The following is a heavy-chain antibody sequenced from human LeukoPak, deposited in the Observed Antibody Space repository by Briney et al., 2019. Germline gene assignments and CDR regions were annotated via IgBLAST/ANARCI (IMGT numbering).Heavy chain of an antibody. J-gene: IGHJ5*02. Sequence: GASVKVSCKASGGTFSSYAISWVRQAPGQGLEWMGGIIPIFGTANYAQKFQGRVTITADESTSTAYMELSSLRSEDTAVYYCARNRRAGIVVVPAAIGSWFDPWGQGTLVTASS. D-gene: IGHD2-2*01. CDR1: GGTFSSYA. V-gene: IGHV1-69*13. CDR2: IIPIFGTA. CDR3: ARNRRAGIVVVPAAIGSWFDP.